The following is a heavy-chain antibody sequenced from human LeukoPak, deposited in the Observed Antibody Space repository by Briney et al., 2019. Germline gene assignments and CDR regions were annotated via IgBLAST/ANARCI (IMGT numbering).Heavy chain of an antibody. CDR2: ISAYNGNT. CDR1: GGTFRSYA. D-gene: IGHD3-22*01. CDR3: ARETPGTMIVVVTTDAFDI. Sequence: ASVKVSCKASGGTFRSYAISWVRQAPGQGLEWMGWISAYNGNTNYAQKLQGRVTMTTDTSTSTAYMELRSLRSDDTAVYYCARETPGTMIVVVTTDAFDIWGQGTMVTVSS. V-gene: IGHV1-18*01. J-gene: IGHJ3*02.